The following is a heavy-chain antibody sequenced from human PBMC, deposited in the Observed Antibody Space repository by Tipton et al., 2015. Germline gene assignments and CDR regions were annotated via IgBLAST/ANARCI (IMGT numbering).Heavy chain of an antibody. D-gene: IGHD6-19*01. V-gene: IGHV4-34*01. Sequence: LRLSCAVYGGSFSGYYWSWIRQPPGKGLEWIGEIIHGGSTNYNPSLKSRVTISVDTSKKQFSLKLSSVTAADTAIFYCARGERNSSAWEMDYWGQGTLVTVSS. CDR2: IIHGGST. CDR3: ARGERNSSAWEMDY. CDR1: GGSFSGYY. J-gene: IGHJ4*02.